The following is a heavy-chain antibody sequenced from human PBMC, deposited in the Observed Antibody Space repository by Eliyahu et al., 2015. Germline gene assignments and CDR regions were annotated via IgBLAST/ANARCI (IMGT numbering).Heavy chain of an antibody. V-gene: IGHV2-26*01. CDR3: ARIAGIVGGHFFDA. Sequence: QVTLKESGPVLLKPAETLTLTCTVSGFSLDNPGVGVSWIRQPPGKALEWLAHILSNGEKSYNTSLKTRLTISKDTSRSQVVLALTNMDPVDTATYYCARIAGIVGGHFFDAWGQGTLVTVSS. J-gene: IGHJ4*02. CDR1: GFSLDNPGVG. D-gene: IGHD1-1*01. CDR2: ILSNGEK.